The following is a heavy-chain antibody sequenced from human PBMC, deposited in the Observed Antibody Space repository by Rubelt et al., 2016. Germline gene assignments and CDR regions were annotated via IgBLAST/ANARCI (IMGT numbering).Heavy chain of an antibody. CDR2: IYYSGST. CDR3: ARHYSGNYPPTD. CDR1: GGSISTYY. V-gene: IGHV4-59*08. D-gene: IGHD1-26*01. Sequence: QVQLQESGPGLVKPSETLSLTCTVSGGSISTYYWSWIRQPPGKGLEWIGYIYYSGSTNYNPSLKSRVTISVDTSKNQFSRKLRYGTAADTAGDVCARHYSGNYPPTDWGQGTLVTVSS. J-gene: IGHJ4*02.